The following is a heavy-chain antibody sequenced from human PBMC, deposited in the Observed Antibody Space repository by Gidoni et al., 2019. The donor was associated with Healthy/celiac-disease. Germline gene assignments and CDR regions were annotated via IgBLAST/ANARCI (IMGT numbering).Heavy chain of an antibody. Sequence: EVQLVESGGGLVQPGGSLRLSCAASGCTFSSYWMHWVRQAPGKGLVWVARINSDGSSTSYADSVKGRFTISRDNAKNTLYLQMNSLRAEDTAVYYCARGGWELLRWQYYFDYWGQGTLVTVSS. CDR2: INSDGSST. V-gene: IGHV3-74*01. CDR1: GCTFSSYW. J-gene: IGHJ4*02. D-gene: IGHD1-26*01. CDR3: ARGGWELLRWQYYFDY.